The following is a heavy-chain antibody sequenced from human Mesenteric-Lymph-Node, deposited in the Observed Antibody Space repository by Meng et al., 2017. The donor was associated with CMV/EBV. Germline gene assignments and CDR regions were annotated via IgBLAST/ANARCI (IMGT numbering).Heavy chain of an antibody. V-gene: IGHV4-34*01. J-gene: IGHJ4*02. CDR3: ARHQRWLKSEGGFNY. Sequence: QVQLPQWGAGLLEPSESLSLTCAVYGGSLSGYYWSWIRQPPGKGLEWIGEINHSGSTNYNPSLKSRVTISVDTSKNQFSLKLSSVTAADTAVYYCARHQRWLKSEGGFNYWGQGTLVTVSS. CDR2: INHSGST. D-gene: IGHD4-23*01. CDR1: GGSLSGYY.